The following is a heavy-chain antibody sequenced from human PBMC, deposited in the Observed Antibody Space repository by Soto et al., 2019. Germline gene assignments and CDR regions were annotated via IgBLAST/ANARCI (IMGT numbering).Heavy chain of an antibody. Sequence: EVQLVESGGGLVKPGGSLRLSCAASGFTFSSYSMNWVRQAPGKGLEWVSSISSSSSYIYYADSVKGRFTISRDNAKNSLHLQMNSLRAEDTAVYYCARGRAAAGADYWGQGTLVTVSS. CDR2: ISSSSSYI. V-gene: IGHV3-21*01. J-gene: IGHJ4*02. CDR3: ARGRAAAGADY. CDR1: GFTFSSYS. D-gene: IGHD6-13*01.